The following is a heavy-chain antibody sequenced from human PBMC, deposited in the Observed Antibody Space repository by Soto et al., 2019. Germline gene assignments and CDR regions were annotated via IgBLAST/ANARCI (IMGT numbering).Heavy chain of an antibody. J-gene: IGHJ4*02. Sequence: GGSLRLSCAASGFTFSNYGMHWVRQGPGKGLEWVAVISYDGSSKYYADSVKGRFTISRDNSKNTLYLHMNSLRAEDTAVYYCAKDHSVGSSGYYTLFDYWGQGTLVTVSS. D-gene: IGHD3-22*01. CDR3: AKDHSVGSSGYYTLFDY. CDR1: GFTFSNYG. V-gene: IGHV3-30*18. CDR2: ISYDGSSK.